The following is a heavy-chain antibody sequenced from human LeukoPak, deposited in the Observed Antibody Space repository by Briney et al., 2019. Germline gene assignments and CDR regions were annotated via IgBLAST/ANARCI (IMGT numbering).Heavy chain of an antibody. V-gene: IGHV4-34*01. Sequence: SETLSLTCAVYGGSFSGYYWSWIRQPPRKGQEWIGEINHSGSTNYNPSLKSRVTISVDTSKNQFSLKLSSVTAADTAVYYCARVAGPFGFDYWGQGTLVTVSS. CDR1: GGSFSGYY. J-gene: IGHJ4*02. CDR3: ARVAGPFGFDY. D-gene: IGHD3-16*01. CDR2: INHSGST.